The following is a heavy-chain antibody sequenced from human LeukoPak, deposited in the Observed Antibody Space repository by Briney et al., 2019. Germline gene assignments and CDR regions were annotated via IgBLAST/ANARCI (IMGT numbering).Heavy chain of an antibody. CDR1: GFAFSSYS. CDR2: ISGSSTYI. J-gene: IGHJ4*02. D-gene: IGHD6-13*01. V-gene: IGHV3-21*01. Sequence: PGGSLRLSCAASGFAFSSYSMNWVRQAPGKGLEWVSSISGSSTYIYSANSLKGRFSISRDNAKNSLYLQMNSLSAEDTAVYFCARASLSEIIAAEAFFDSWGQGTLVTVSS. CDR3: ARASLSEIIAAEAFFDS.